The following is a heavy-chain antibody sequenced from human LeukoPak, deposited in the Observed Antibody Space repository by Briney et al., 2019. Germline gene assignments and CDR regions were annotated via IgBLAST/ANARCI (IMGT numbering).Heavy chain of an antibody. J-gene: IGHJ3*02. CDR3: ARALGYYGSGSYAFDI. V-gene: IGHV4-4*07. Sequence: SETLSLTCTVSGGSISSYYRSWIRQPAGKGLEWIGRIYTSGSTNYNPSLKSRVTMSVDTSKNQFSLKLSSVTAADTAVYYCARALGYYGSGSYAFDIWGQGTMVTVSS. D-gene: IGHD3-10*01. CDR2: IYTSGST. CDR1: GGSISSYY.